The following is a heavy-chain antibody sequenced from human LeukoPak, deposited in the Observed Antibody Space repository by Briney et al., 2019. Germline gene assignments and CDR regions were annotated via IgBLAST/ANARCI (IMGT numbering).Heavy chain of an antibody. CDR2: INPNSGGT. V-gene: IGHV1-2*02. Sequence: ASVNVSCKASGYTFTGYYMHWVRQAPGQGLEWMGWINPNSGGTNYAQKFQGRVTITADKSTSTAYMELSSLRSEDTAVYYCARARDTAMVYFDYWGQGTLVTVSS. CDR1: GYTFTGYY. CDR3: ARARDTAMVYFDY. D-gene: IGHD5-18*01. J-gene: IGHJ4*02.